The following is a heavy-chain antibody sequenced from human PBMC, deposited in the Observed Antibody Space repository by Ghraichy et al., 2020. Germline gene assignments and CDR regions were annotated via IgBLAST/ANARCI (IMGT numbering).Heavy chain of an antibody. D-gene: IGHD1-1*01. J-gene: IGHJ6*03. Sequence: GGSLRLSCACSGFTFSSYWMSWVRQAPGKGLEWVANRKQDGSAKYYVDSGKGRFPISRDNAKNSLYLQMNSLNTEASAVYYCARHNDSYYYMDVWGKGTTVTV. CDR1: GFTFSSYW. V-gene: IGHV3-7*03. CDR2: RKQDGSAK. CDR3: ARHNDSYYYMDV.